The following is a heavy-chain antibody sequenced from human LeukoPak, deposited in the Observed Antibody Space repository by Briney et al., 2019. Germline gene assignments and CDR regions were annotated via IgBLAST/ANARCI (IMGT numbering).Heavy chain of an antibody. J-gene: IGHJ4*02. D-gene: IGHD2-2*02. CDR2: INPNSGGT. V-gene: IGHV1-2*02. Sequence: ASVKVSCKASGYAFTGYYMHWVRQAPGQGLEWMGWINPNSGGTNYAQKFQGRVTMTRDTSISTAYMELSRLRSDDTAVYYCARGKAGYCSSTSCYTGNFDYWGQGTLVTVSS. CDR1: GYAFTGYY. CDR3: ARGKAGYCSSTSCYTGNFDY.